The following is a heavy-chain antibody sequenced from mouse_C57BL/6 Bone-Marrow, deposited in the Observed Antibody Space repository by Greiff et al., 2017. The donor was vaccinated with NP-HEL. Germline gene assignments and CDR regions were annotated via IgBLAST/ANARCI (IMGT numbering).Heavy chain of an antibody. D-gene: IGHD1-1*01. CDR3: ASGCYYGPYWYFDV. CDR1: GYTFTSYW. CDR2: IDPSDSET. J-gene: IGHJ1*03. V-gene: IGHV1-52*01. Sequence: QVQLQQPGAELVRPGSSVKLSCKASGYTFTSYWMHWVKQRPIQGLEWIGNIDPSDSETHYNQKFKDKATLTADKSSSTAYMQLSSLTSEDSAVYCCASGCYYGPYWYFDVWGKGTTVTVSS.